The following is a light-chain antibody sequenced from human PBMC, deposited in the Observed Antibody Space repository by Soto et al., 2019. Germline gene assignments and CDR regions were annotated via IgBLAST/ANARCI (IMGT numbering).Light chain of an antibody. CDR1: QGIGDS. V-gene: IGKV1-33*01. CDR2: DSL. Sequence: DIQMPQSRSSLSASVGAIVTTFCQASQGIGDSLHWDPQIEWRTPKRLIYDSLHLEPGVPSRVSGSRSGTRFSLTISSLQPEDVATYFCEQYGSHPITFGQGTQL. J-gene: IGKJ5*01. CDR3: EQYGSHPIT.